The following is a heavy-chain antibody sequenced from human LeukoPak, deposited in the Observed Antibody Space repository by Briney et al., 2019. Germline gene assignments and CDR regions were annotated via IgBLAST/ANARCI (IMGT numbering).Heavy chain of an antibody. D-gene: IGHD2-21*02. Sequence: GASVKVSCKASGFTFTCYYIHWVRQAPGQGLEWMGYINPHSGGTNSPQKFQGRVTMTTDTSISAAYMELSSLISDDTAMYYCVREGNELLSKNFDYWGQGTLVTVSS. CDR3: VREGNELLSKNFDY. V-gene: IGHV1-2*02. CDR1: GFTFTCYY. CDR2: INPHSGGT. J-gene: IGHJ4*02.